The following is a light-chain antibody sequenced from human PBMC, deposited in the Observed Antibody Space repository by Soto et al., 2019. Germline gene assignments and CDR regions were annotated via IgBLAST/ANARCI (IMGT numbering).Light chain of an antibody. CDR2: WAS. CDR3: QQYYGTPT. V-gene: IGKV4-1*01. CDR1: QSVLYSANNKDH. Sequence: DIVMTQSPDFMAVSLGERATINCKSSQSVLYSANNKDHLAWYQQRPRQPPKLLISWASTRESGVPDRFSCSGSGTDFTLTISSLQAEDVAVYYCQQYYGTPTFGQGTKVDIK. J-gene: IGKJ1*01.